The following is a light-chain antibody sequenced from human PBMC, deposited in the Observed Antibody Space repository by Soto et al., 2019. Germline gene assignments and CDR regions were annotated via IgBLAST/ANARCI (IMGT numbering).Light chain of an antibody. Sequence: EIVLTQSPATLSLSPGERATLSCRASQSVSSYLAWYQQKPGQAPRLLIYDASNRSTGIPARFSGRGSWTDFTLTISSLVPEDFAVYYCQQRSNWPPYTFGQGTKLEIK. J-gene: IGKJ2*01. V-gene: IGKV3-11*01. CDR1: QSVSSY. CDR2: DAS. CDR3: QQRSNWPPYT.